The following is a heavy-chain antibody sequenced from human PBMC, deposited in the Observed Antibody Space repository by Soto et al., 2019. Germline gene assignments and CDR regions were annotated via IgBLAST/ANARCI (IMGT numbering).Heavy chain of an antibody. CDR3: ARGPDLGNWFDP. J-gene: IGHJ5*02. CDR1: GGTFTSYT. CDR2: IIPLLGIT. Sequence: SVKVSCKASGGTFTSYTISWVRQAPGQGLEWMGRIIPLLGITNYAQRFQGRVTITADKSTSTAYMELSSLRSEDTAVYYCARGPDLGNWFDPRGQGSLVTVS. V-gene: IGHV1-69*02.